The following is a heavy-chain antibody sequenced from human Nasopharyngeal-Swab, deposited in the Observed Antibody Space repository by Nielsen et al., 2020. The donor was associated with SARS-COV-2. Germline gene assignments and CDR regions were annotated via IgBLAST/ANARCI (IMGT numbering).Heavy chain of an antibody. CDR3: ARDRSETAMAIFDY. D-gene: IGHD5-18*01. V-gene: IGHV1-2*02. CDR1: GYTFTGYY. J-gene: IGHJ4*02. Sequence: GESLKISCKASGYTFTGYYMHWVRQAPGQGLEWMGWINPNSGGTNYAQKFQGRVTMTRDTSISTAYMELSRLRSDDTAVYYCARDRSETAMAIFDYWGQGTLVTVSS. CDR2: INPNSGGT.